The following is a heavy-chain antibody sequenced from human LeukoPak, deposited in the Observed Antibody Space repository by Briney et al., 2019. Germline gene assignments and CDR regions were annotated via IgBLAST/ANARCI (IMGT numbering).Heavy chain of an antibody. Sequence: ASVKVSCKVSGYTLTELSMHWVRQAPGQGLEWMGWINPNSGGTNYAQKFQGRVTMTRDTSISTAYMELSRLRSDDTAVYYCAGSSWYYHWFDPWGQGTLVTVSS. CDR2: INPNSGGT. D-gene: IGHD6-13*01. CDR1: GYTLTELS. CDR3: AGSSWYYHWFDP. J-gene: IGHJ5*02. V-gene: IGHV1-2*02.